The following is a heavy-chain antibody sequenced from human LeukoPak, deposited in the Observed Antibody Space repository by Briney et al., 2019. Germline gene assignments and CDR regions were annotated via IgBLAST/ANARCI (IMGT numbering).Heavy chain of an antibody. Sequence: PGGSLSLSCAVSGFTFDDYGMSWVRQAPGKGLEWVSGINWNGGSTGYADSVKGRFTVSRDNAKNSLYLQMNSLRAEDTALYYCARDTYSYGSPSYYWGQGTLVTVSS. V-gene: IGHV3-20*04. CDR1: GFTFDDYG. CDR3: ARDTYSYGSPSYY. D-gene: IGHD5-18*01. CDR2: INWNGGST. J-gene: IGHJ4*02.